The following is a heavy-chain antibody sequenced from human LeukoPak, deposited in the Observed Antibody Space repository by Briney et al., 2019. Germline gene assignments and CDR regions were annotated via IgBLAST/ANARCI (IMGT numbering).Heavy chain of an antibody. CDR1: GGSTSSGSYY. J-gene: IGHJ4*02. CDR2: IYTSGST. CDR3: ARGYDFWSGKPFDY. Sequence: SQTLSLTCTVSGGSTSSGSYYWSWIRQPAGKGLEWIGRIYTSGSTNYNPSLKSRVTISVDTSKNQFSLKLSSVTAADTAVYYCARGYDFWSGKPFDYWGQGTLVTVSS. V-gene: IGHV4-61*02. D-gene: IGHD3-3*01.